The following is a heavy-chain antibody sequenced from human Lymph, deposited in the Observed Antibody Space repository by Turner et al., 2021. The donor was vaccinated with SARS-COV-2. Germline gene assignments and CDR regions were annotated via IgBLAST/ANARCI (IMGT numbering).Heavy chain of an antibody. CDR3: GRDVTGPLGY. V-gene: IGHV1-69*04. Sequence: QVHLVPSGAEVKKPGSSVKVSCKASGGTFSSYAISWVRQAPGQGLEWMGRIIPMLEIAKYAQKVQGRVKITADKSTSTAYMELGSLRSEDTAVYYCGRDVTGPLGYWGQGTLVTVSS. D-gene: IGHD1-20*01. J-gene: IGHJ4*02. CDR2: IIPMLEIA. CDR1: GGTFSSYA.